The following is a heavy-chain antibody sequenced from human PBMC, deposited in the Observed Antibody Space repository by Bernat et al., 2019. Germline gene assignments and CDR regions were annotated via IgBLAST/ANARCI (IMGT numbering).Heavy chain of an antibody. Sequence: EVQLVESGGGLVKPGGSLRLSCAASGFTFSSYSMNWVRQAPGKGLEWVSSISSSSSYIYYADSVKGRLTISRDNAKNSLYLQMNSLRAEDTAVYYCARDKIGIAAAEGYYYYGMDVWGQGTTVTVSS. CDR3: ARDKIGIAAAEGYYYYGMDV. J-gene: IGHJ6*02. CDR1: GFTFSSYS. CDR2: ISSSSSYI. D-gene: IGHD6-13*01. V-gene: IGHV3-21*01.